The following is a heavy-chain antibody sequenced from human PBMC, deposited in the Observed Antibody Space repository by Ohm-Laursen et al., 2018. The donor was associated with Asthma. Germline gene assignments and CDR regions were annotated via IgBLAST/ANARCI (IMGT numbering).Heavy chain of an antibody. V-gene: IGHV3-30*18. CDR2: ISYDGSNK. J-gene: IGHJ6*02. Sequence: SLRLSCSASGFTFSSYGMHWVRQAPGKGLEWVAVISYDGSNKYYADSVKGRFTISRDNSKNTLYLQMNSLRAEDTAVYYCAKDLAHLAAAGIHYYYYYGMDVWGQGTTVTVSS. CDR3: AKDLAHLAAAGIHYYYYYGMDV. D-gene: IGHD6-13*01. CDR1: GFTFSSYG.